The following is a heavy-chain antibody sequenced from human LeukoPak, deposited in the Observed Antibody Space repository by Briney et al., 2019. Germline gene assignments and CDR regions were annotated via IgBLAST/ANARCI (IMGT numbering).Heavy chain of an antibody. Sequence: GGSLRLSCAASGFTFSSYAMSWVRQAPGKGLEWVSAISGSGGSTYYADSVKGRFTISRDNSKNTLYLQMNSLRAEDTAAYYCAKGQRGGSGNYYFDYWGQGTLVTVSS. D-gene: IGHD3-10*01. J-gene: IGHJ4*02. V-gene: IGHV3-23*01. CDR3: AKGQRGGSGNYYFDY. CDR1: GFTFSSYA. CDR2: ISGSGGST.